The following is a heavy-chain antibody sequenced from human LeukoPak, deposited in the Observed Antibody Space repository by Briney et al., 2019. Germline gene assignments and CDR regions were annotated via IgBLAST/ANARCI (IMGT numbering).Heavy chain of an antibody. CDR3: ARDKYPTLFDY. CDR2: IKQDGSEK. CDR1: GFTFSSYA. Sequence: PGGSLRHSCAASGFTFSSYAMSWVRQAPGKGLEWVANIKQDGSEKYYVDSVKGRFTISRDNAKNSLYLQMNSLRAEDTAVYYCARDKYPTLFDYWGQGTLVTVSS. V-gene: IGHV3-7*01. J-gene: IGHJ4*02. D-gene: IGHD2-2*01.